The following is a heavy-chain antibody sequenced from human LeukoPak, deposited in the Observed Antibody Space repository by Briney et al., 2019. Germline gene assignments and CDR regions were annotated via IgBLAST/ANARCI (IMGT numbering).Heavy chain of an antibody. D-gene: IGHD6-19*01. CDR1: GGTFSSYA. V-gene: IGHV1-69*04. CDR3: ARGNPFGYSSGWYGISLFDY. J-gene: IGHJ4*02. CDR2: IIPMLGTV. Sequence: SVKVSCKASGGTFSSYAINWVRQAPGQGLEWMGRIIPMLGTVNYAQKFQGRVTIIADKFTSTAYMELSSLRSEDTAVYYCARGNPFGYSSGWYGISLFDYWGQGTLVTVSS.